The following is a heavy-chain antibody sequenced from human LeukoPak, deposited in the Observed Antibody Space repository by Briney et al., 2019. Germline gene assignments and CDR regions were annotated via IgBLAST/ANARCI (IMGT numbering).Heavy chain of an antibody. CDR2: IIPIFGTA. CDR1: GGTFSSYA. V-gene: IGHV1-69*13. J-gene: IGHJ4*02. CDR3: ARDNYDILTGSRFSFDY. Sequence: GASVKVSCKASGGTFSSYAISWVRQAPGQGLEWMRGIIPIFGTANYAQKFQGRVTITADESTSTAYMELSSLRSEDTAVYYCARDNYDILTGSRFSFDYWGQGTLVTVSS. D-gene: IGHD3-9*01.